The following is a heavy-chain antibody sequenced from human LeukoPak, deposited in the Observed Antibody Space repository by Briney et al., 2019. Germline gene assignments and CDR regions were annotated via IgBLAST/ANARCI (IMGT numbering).Heavy chain of an antibody. CDR3: ARERGGIAAAGTNFDY. CDR2: IPSSSNYI. V-gene: IGHV3-21*01. J-gene: IGHJ4*02. D-gene: IGHD6-13*01. Sequence: PGGSLRLSCAASGFTFSSYSMNWVRQAPGKGLEWVSSIPSSSNYIFYADSVKGRFTISRDNAKNSLYLQMISLRAEDTAVYYCARERGGIAAAGTNFDYWGQGTQVTVSS. CDR1: GFTFSSYS.